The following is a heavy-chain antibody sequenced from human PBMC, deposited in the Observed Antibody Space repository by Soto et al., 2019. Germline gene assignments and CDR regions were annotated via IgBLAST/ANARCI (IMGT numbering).Heavy chain of an antibody. J-gene: IGHJ4*02. CDR3: ARAKEIGRYSPFDS. V-gene: IGHV3-48*02. D-gene: IGHD1-26*01. CDR1: GFTFSSYS. CDR2: ISTRSNSI. Sequence: EAQLVESGGGLVQPGGSLRLSCAASGFTFSSYSMNWVRQAPGKGLEWVSYISTRSNSIYYGDSVNGRFTISRDNAKNSLFLQMNSLRDEDTAVYFCARAKEIGRYSPFDSWGQGTLVTVSS.